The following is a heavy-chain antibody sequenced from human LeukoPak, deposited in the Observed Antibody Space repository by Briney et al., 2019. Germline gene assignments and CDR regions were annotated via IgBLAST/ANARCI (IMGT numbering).Heavy chain of an antibody. Sequence: GGSLRLSCAASGFTFSSYGMHWVRQAPGKGLEWVAVISYDGSNKYYADSVKGRFTISRDNSKNTLYLQMNILRAEDTAVYYCARSGGAFGGVISYWGQGTLVTVSS. D-gene: IGHD3-16*01. V-gene: IGHV3-30*03. J-gene: IGHJ4*02. CDR1: GFTFSSYG. CDR2: ISYDGSNK. CDR3: ARSGGAFGGVISY.